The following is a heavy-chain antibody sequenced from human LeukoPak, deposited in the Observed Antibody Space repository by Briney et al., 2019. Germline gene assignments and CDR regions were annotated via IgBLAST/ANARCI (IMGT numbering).Heavy chain of an antibody. CDR1: GGSISSGGYY. Sequence: PSQTLSLTCSVSGGSISSGGYYWSWIRQHPGKGLEWIGHIYYSGSTYYNPSLKSRITILVDTSENQFSLKLSSVTAADTAVCYCAREESRPDAFDIWGQGTMVTVSS. CDR2: IYYSGST. J-gene: IGHJ3*02. CDR3: AREESRPDAFDI. V-gene: IGHV4-31*03. D-gene: IGHD3-10*01.